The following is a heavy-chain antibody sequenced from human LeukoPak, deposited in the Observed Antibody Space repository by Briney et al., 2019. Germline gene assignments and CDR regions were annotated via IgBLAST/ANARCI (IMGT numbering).Heavy chain of an antibody. CDR1: GGSFSGYY. D-gene: IGHD1-20*01. CDR2: INHSGST. J-gene: IGHJ4*02. V-gene: IGHV4-34*01. Sequence: SETLSLTCAVYGGSFSGYYWSWIRQPPGKGLEWIGEINHSGSTNYNPSLKSRVTISVDTSKNQFSLKLSSVTAADTAVYYCASSEGITGLFDYWGQGTLVTVSS. CDR3: ASSEGITGLFDY.